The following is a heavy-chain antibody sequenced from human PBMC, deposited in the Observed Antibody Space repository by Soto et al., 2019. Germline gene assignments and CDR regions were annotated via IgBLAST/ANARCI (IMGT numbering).Heavy chain of an antibody. CDR3: ARLAVTTRYYYYGMDV. J-gene: IGHJ6*02. Sequence: PSETLSLTCTVSGGSISSYYWSWIRQPPGKGLEWIGYIYYSGSTNYNPSLKSRVTISVDTSKNQFSLKLSSVTAADTAVYYCARLAVTTRYYYYGMDVWGQGTTVTVSS. V-gene: IGHV4-59*01. D-gene: IGHD4-17*01. CDR2: IYYSGST. CDR1: GGSISSYY.